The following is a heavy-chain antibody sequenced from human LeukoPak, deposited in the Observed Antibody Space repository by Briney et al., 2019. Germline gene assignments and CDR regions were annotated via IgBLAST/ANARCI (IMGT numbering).Heavy chain of an antibody. Sequence: GGSLRLSCAAYGLTFSNYAMNWVRQAPGKGLEWVSVIYSGGSTYYADSVKGRFTISRDTSKNTLSLQMNSLRAEDTAVYYCASLSLGHYWGQGTLVTVSS. V-gene: IGHV3-53*01. J-gene: IGHJ4*02. CDR3: ASLSLGHY. CDR2: IYSGGST. CDR1: GLTFSNYA. D-gene: IGHD6-6*01.